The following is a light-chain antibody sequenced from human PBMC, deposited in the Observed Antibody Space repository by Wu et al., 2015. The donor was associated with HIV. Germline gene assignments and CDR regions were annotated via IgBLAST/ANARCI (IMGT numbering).Light chain of an antibody. J-gene: IGKJ1*01. CDR3: QSYNSAPXWT. V-gene: IGKV1-27*01. Sequence: DIQMTQSPSSLSASVGDRVTITCRASQGISNYLAWYQQKPGKVPNVLIYAASTLQSGVPSRFSGSGSGTEFTLTISSLQLEDVATYYCQSYNSAPXWTFGQGTKVEIK. CDR2: AAS. CDR1: QGISNY.